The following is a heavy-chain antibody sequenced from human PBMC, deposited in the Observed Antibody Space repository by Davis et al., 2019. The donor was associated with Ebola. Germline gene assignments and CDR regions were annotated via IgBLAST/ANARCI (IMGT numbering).Heavy chain of an antibody. CDR1: GGTLSSYA. CDR2: IIPILGIA. J-gene: IGHJ4*02. D-gene: IGHD6-19*01. Sequence: SVKVSCKASGGTLSSYAISWVRQAPGPGLAWMGRIIPILGIAHYAQKFQGRVTITADKSTSTAYMEVRSLRSDDTAVYYCARVPLLGSGWDYYFDYWGQGTLVTVSS. V-gene: IGHV1-69*04. CDR3: ARVPLLGSGWDYYFDY.